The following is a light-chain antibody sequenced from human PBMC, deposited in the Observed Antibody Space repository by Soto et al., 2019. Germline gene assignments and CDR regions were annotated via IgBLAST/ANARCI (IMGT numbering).Light chain of an antibody. CDR2: AVS. CDR3: SSYRSSDTLEV. V-gene: IGLV2-14*01. CDR1: SDDIGAYDY. J-gene: IGLJ1*01. Sequence: QSALTQPSSVSASPGQSISISCTGTSDDIGAYDYVSWYQQHPGKAPKLILYAVSNRPSGVSTRFSGSKSGNTASLTISGVQADAEADYYCSSYRSSDTLEVFGTGTKVTAL.